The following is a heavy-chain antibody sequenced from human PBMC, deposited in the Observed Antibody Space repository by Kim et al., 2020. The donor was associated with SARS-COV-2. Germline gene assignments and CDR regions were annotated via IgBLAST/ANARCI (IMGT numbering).Heavy chain of an antibody. D-gene: IGHD3-3*01. CDR1: GFTFRSYS. V-gene: IGHV3-21*01. CDR2: ITYNSDDI. Sequence: GGSLRLSCAASGFTFRSYSMNWIRQAPGKGLEWVSSITYNSDDIYYAASVKGRFTISRDNAKNSLFLHMNNLRAEDTAMYYCAVEGTIDFWSTYYYYWG. CDR3: AVEGTIDFWSTYYYY. J-gene: IGHJ4*01.